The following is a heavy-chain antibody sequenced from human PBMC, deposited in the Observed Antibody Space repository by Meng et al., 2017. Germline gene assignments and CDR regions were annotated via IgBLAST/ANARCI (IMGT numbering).Heavy chain of an antibody. CDR2: IKQDGSEK. CDR3: ARDLRARGYSYGPSPEYYYYGMDV. Sequence: GESLKISCAASGFTFSSYWMSWVRQAPGKGLEWVANIKQDGSEKYYVDSVKGRFTISRDNAKNSLYLQMNNLRAEDTDVYYCARDLRARGYSYGPSPEYYYYGMDVWGQGTTVTVSS. J-gene: IGHJ6*02. D-gene: IGHD5-18*01. V-gene: IGHV3-7*01. CDR1: GFTFSSYW.